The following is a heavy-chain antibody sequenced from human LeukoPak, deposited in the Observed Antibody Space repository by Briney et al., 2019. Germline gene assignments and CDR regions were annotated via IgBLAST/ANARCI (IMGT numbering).Heavy chain of an antibody. CDR2: IYYSGST. CDR1: GDSISSSTYY. Sequence: SETLSLTCTVSGDSISSSTYYWGWIRQPPGKGLEWIGSIYYSGSTYSNPSLKSRVTISVDTSKNQFSLKLSSVTAADTAVYYCARDLGSSGYSGRNWFDPWGQGTLVTVS. V-gene: IGHV4-39*07. J-gene: IGHJ5*02. D-gene: IGHD3-22*01. CDR3: ARDLGSSGYSGRNWFDP.